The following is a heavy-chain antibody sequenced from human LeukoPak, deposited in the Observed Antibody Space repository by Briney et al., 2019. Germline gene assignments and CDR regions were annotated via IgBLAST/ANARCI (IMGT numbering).Heavy chain of an antibody. CDR1: GFIFSTYW. D-gene: IGHD6-19*01. Sequence: GGSLRLSCAASGFIFSTYWMSWVRQARGKGLEGVAKIKQDGSEKYYVDSVKGRFTISRDNAKNSLYLQMNSLRADDTAVYYCARHTSAVTGAGAYWGQGTLVTVSS. V-gene: IGHV3-7*04. CDR3: ARHTSAVTGAGAY. J-gene: IGHJ4*02. CDR2: IKQDGSEK.